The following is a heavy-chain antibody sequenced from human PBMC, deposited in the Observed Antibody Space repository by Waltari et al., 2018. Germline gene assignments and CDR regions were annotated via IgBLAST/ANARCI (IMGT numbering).Heavy chain of an antibody. Sequence: QVQLVQSGAEVKKPGSSVKVSCKASGGTFSSYAISWVRQAPGQGLEWMGGIIPSFGTANYAHKFPGRVTITADESTSTAYMELSSLRSEDTAVYYCARDRTTTEYSSSYVFDYWGQGTLVTVSS. V-gene: IGHV1-69*12. J-gene: IGHJ4*02. CDR1: GGTFSSYA. CDR2: IIPSFGTA. CDR3: ARDRTTTEYSSSYVFDY. D-gene: IGHD6-6*01.